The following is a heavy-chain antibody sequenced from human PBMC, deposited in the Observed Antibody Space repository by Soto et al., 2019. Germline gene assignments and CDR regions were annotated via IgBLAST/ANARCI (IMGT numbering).Heavy chain of an antibody. V-gene: IGHV4-31*03. CDR3: ARVCGGDCHYGMDV. Sequence: LSLTCTVSGGAISGGGYYWSWIRQHPGKGLEWIGYIYYSGSTYYNPSLKSRVTISVDTSKNQFSLKLSSVTAADTAVYYCARVCGGDCHYGMDVWGQGTTVTVSS. CDR1: GGAISGGGYY. D-gene: IGHD2-21*02. CDR2: IYYSGST. J-gene: IGHJ6*02.